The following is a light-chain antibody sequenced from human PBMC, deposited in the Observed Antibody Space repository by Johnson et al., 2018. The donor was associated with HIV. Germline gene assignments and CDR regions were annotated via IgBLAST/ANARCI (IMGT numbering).Light chain of an antibody. CDR1: SSTIGNND. V-gene: IGLV1-51*02. CDR3: GTWDTSLSVGCV. CDR2: KND. Sequence: QSVLTQPPSVSAAPGQKVTISCSGSSSTIGNNDVSWYQLLPGTAPKLLIYKNDQRPSGIPDRFSGSKSGTSATLGITGLQTGDEADYYCGTWDTSLSVGCVFGTGTKVTVL. J-gene: IGLJ1*01.